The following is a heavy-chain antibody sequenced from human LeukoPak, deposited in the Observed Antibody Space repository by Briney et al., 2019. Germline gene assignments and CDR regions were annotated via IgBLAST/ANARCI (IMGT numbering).Heavy chain of an antibody. CDR3: ARRLGLRWDLQAFDI. V-gene: IGHV1-2*02. CDR1: GYTFTGYY. D-gene: IGHD4-23*01. Sequence: ASVKVSCKASGYTFTGYYMHWVRQAPGQGLEWMGWINPKRGDTNYAQKFQGRVTMTRDTSISTAYMELSSLKSDDTAVYYCARRLGLRWDLQAFDIWGQGTMVTVSS. J-gene: IGHJ3*02. CDR2: INPKRGDT.